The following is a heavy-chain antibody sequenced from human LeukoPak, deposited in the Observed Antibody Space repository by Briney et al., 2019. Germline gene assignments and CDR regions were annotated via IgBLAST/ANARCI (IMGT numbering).Heavy chain of an antibody. CDR3: ARADYGDFTGHFDY. CDR2: INWNGGST. D-gene: IGHD4-17*01. J-gene: IGHJ4*02. CDR1: GFTFHDYG. V-gene: IGHV3-20*04. Sequence: GGSLRLSCATSGFTFHDYGMRWVRQAPGKGLEWVSGINWNGGSTGYADSVKGRFTISRDNAKNSLYLQMNSLRAEDTALYYCARADYGDFTGHFDYWGQGTLVTVSS.